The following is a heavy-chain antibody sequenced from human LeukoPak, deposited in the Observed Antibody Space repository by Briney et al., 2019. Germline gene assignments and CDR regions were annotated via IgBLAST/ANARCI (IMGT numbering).Heavy chain of an antibody. CDR1: GFSLSGYW. J-gene: IGHJ5*02. D-gene: IGHD2-15*01. Sequence: GSLRLSCVASGFSLSGYWMYWVRQAPGKGLMYISRNNGDGSTTNYADVVKGRFTMSRDNVKNTLYLQMNSLRVEDTAVYYCARDPRNVGLAPWGQGTLVTVSS. CDR2: NNGDGSTT. CDR3: ARDPRNVGLAP. V-gene: IGHV3-74*01.